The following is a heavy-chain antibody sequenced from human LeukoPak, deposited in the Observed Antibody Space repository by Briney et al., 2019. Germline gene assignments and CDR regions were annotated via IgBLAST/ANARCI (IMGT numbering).Heavy chain of an antibody. CDR2: FDPEDGET. Sequence: GASVKVSCKVSGYTLTELSMHWVRQAPGKGLEWMGGFDPEDGETIYAQKFQGRVTMTGDTSTDTAYMELSSLRSEDTAVYYCATDFGNGSGSYSLWGQGTLVTVSS. J-gene: IGHJ4*02. CDR1: GYTLTELS. D-gene: IGHD3-10*01. V-gene: IGHV1-24*01. CDR3: ATDFGNGSGSYSL.